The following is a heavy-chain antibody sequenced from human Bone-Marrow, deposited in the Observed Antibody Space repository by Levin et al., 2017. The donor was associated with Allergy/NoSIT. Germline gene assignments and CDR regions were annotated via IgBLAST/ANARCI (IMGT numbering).Heavy chain of an antibody. Sequence: GASVKVSCKTSGGSFSDYTFSWVRQAPGEGLEWMGRNIPITDATTYAQKFQGRVTITADESTRTAYMELRRLTSEDTAVYYCARDLGYTYGQLGYWGQGTLVSVSS. J-gene: IGHJ4*02. D-gene: IGHD5-18*01. CDR2: NIPITDAT. V-gene: IGHV1-69*08. CDR3: ARDLGYTYGQLGY. CDR1: GGSFSDYT.